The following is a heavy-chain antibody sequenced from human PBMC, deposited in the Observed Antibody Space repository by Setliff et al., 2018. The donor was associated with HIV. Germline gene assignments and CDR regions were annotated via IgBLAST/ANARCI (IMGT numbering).Heavy chain of an antibody. D-gene: IGHD3-10*01. CDR3: ARVGYHGSGRYSFDY. CDR2: IYTSGST. Sequence: PSETLSLTCTVADGSISTGSYYWSWVRQPAGRGLEWIGRIYTSGSTNYNPSLKSRVTISADTSKNQFSLNLSSVTAAETAVYYCARVGYHGSGRYSFDYWGQGTLVTVSS. V-gene: IGHV4-61*02. J-gene: IGHJ4*02. CDR1: DGSISTGSYY.